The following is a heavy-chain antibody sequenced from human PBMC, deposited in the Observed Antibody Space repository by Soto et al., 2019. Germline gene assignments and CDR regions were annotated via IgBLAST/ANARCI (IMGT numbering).Heavy chain of an antibody. CDR3: ARETPGRDNWFDP. CDR1: GGSSSGGGDY. J-gene: IGHJ5*02. Sequence: SETLCLTCTVSGGSSSGGGDYWGCIRQHPGKGLEWIGYIYYSGSTYYNPSLKSRVTISVDTSKNQFSLELSSVTAADTAVYYCARETPGRDNWFDPWGQGTLVTVSS. CDR2: IYYSGST. D-gene: IGHD2-15*01. V-gene: IGHV4-31*03.